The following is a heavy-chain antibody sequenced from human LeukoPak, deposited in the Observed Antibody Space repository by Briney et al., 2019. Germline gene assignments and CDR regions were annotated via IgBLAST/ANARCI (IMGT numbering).Heavy chain of an antibody. J-gene: IGHJ4*02. D-gene: IGHD5-12*01. CDR3: ARDATMMGNYFNY. CDR2: IYHSGST. V-gene: IGHV4-61*02. CDR1: GGSIRSGSYY. Sequence: PSQTLSLTCTVSGGSIRSGSYYWSWIRRPAGKGLEWIGSIYHSGSTYYNPSLKSRVTISVDTSKNQFSLKLSSVTAADTAVYYCARDATMMGNYFNYWGQGTLVTVSS.